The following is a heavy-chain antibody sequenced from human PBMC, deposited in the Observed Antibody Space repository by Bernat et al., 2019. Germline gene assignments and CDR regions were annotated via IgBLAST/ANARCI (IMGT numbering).Heavy chain of an antibody. CDR2: IWSDGDYD. V-gene: IGHV3-33*06. J-gene: IGHJ3*01. CDR1: GFTFSSYG. D-gene: IGHD3-16*01. Sequence: QVHLVESGGGVVQPGRSLRLSCAASGFTFSSYGMHWVRQAPGKGLEWLAVIWSDGDYDYYAESLKGRFTISRDNPKNTLYLQTNNRRPEDTALYFCAKGTDTGSDGMEKWGQGTMVAVST. CDR3: AKGTDTGSDGMEK.